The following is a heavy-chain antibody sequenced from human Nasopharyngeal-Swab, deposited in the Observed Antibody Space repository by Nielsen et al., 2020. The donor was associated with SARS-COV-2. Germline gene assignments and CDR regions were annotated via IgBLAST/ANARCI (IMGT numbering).Heavy chain of an antibody. V-gene: IGHV3-30*18. D-gene: IGHD2-2*01. J-gene: IGHJ4*02. CDR2: ISYDGSNK. Sequence: PGKGLEWVAGISYDGSNKYYADSVKGRFTTSRDNSKNTLYLQMNSLRAEDTAVYYCAKDQFPDEVVPAAADYWGQGTLVTVSS. CDR3: AKDQFPDEVVPAAADY.